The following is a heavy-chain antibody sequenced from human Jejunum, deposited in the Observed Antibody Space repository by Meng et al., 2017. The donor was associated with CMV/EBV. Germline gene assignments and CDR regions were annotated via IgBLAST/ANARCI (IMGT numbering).Heavy chain of an antibody. Sequence: ALARVGQGTGKGLEWVLGIAGNGVTIGYADSVRGRFTIARDNTKLSVYLQMSGLGAEDTAVYYCARERVISSGQYAEDYYYAMDVWGQGTTVTVSS. J-gene: IGHJ6*02. CDR1: A. D-gene: IGHD3-16*02. V-gene: IGHV3-9*01. CDR3: ARERVISSGQYAEDYYYAMDV. CDR2: IAGNGVTI.